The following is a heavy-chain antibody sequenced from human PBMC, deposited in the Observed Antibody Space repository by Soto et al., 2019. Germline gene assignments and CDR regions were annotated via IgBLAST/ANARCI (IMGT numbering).Heavy chain of an antibody. Sequence: ASVKGSCKASGYTFTGHFIHWVRQAPGQGLEWMGWINPDNGGTNFSQTFQGRVTMTRDTSISTAYMELGGLRSDDTAFYFCARVTDFWSHYYTAGNNWFDPWGQGTLVTVSS. V-gene: IGHV1-2*02. CDR2: INPDNGGT. D-gene: IGHD3-3*01. CDR1: GYTFTGHF. CDR3: ARVTDFWSHYYTAGNNWFDP. J-gene: IGHJ5*02.